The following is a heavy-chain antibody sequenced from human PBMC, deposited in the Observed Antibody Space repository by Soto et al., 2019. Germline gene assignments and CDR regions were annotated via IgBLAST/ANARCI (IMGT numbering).Heavy chain of an antibody. V-gene: IGHV3-66*01. D-gene: IGHD5-18*01. J-gene: IGHJ3*02. CDR2: IYSGGST. CDR3: ARAGYSYGTGAFDI. Sequence: EVQLVESGGGLVQPGGSLRLSCAASGFTVSSNYMSWVRQAPGKGLEWVSVIYSGGSTYYADSVKGRFTISRDNSKNTLYLQMSSLRAEDTAVYYCARAGYSYGTGAFDIWGQGTMVTVSS. CDR1: GFTVSSNY.